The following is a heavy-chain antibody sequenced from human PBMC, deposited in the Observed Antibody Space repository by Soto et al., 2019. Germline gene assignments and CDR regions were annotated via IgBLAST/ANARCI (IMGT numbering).Heavy chain of an antibody. CDR3: AKEVGYSSSSNLDC. D-gene: IGHD6-6*01. Sequence: PGGSLRLSCAASGFTFGSYAMSWVRQAPGKGLEWVSAISGSGGSTYYADSVKGRFTISRDNSKNTLYLQMNSLRAEDTAVYYCAKEVGYSSSSNLDCWGQGTLVTVSS. CDR1: GFTFGSYA. J-gene: IGHJ4*02. CDR2: ISGSGGST. V-gene: IGHV3-23*01.